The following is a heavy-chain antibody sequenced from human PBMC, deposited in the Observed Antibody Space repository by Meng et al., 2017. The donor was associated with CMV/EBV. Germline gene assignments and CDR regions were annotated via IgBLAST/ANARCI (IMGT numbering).Heavy chain of an antibody. V-gene: IGHV3-21*06. Sequence: LSCAASGFTFSSYSMNWVRQAPGKGLEWVSSIRSSSTYIHYADSVKGRFTISRDNAKNSLYLQMNSLRTEDTAVYYCAREAGHFHPDYWGQGTLVTVSS. CDR2: IRSSSTYI. CDR3: AREAGHFHPDY. D-gene: IGHD3-10*01. CDR1: GFTFSSYS. J-gene: IGHJ4*02.